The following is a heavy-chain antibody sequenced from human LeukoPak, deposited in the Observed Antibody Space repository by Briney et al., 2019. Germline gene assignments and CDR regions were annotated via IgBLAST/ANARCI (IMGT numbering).Heavy chain of an antibody. V-gene: IGHV4-39*07. CDR2: IYYSGST. J-gene: IGHJ4*02. Sequence: SETLSLTCTVSGGSISSSSYYWGWIRQPPGKGLEWIGSIYYSGSTYYNPSLKGRVTISVDTSKNQFSLKLSSVTAADTAVYYCARGPGGYSYGCDYWGQGTLVTVSS. D-gene: IGHD5-18*01. CDR1: GGSISSSSYY. CDR3: ARGPGGYSYGCDY.